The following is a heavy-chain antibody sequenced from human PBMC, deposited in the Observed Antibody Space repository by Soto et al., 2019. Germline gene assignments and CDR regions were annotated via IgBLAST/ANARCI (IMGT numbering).Heavy chain of an antibody. Sequence: QLQLQESGPGLVTPSETLSLTCTVSGGSLSSSSYYWGWIRQPPGKGLEWIGSIYYSGSTYYTPSLKSRVAVSVATSKNQFSLRLSSVTAADTAVYYCARIAARPFNGWFDPWGQGTLVTVSS. D-gene: IGHD6-6*01. J-gene: IGHJ5*02. V-gene: IGHV4-39*01. CDR3: ARIAARPFNGWFDP. CDR1: GGSLSSSSYY. CDR2: IYYSGST.